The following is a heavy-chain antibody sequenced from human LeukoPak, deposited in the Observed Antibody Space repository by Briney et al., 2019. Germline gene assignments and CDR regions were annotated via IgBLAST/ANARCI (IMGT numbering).Heavy chain of an antibody. V-gene: IGHV4-34*01. CDR3: ARGRDMGV. CDR1: GGSFSGYY. Sequence: SETLSLTCAVYGGSFSGYYWSWIRQPPGKGLEWIGEINHSKSTNYNPSLKSRVTISVDTSNNQFSLKLSSVTAADTAVYDCARGRDMGVWGQGTTVTVSS. J-gene: IGHJ6*02. CDR2: INHSKST.